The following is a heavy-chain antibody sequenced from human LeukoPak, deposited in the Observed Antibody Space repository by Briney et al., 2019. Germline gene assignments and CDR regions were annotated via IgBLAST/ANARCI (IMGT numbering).Heavy chain of an antibody. D-gene: IGHD3-3*01. J-gene: IGHJ5*02. CDR2: INPSGGST. CDR1: GYTFTSYY. Sequence: ASVKVSCKASGYTFTSYYMHWVRQAPGQGLEWMGIINPSGGSTSYAQKLQGRVTMTTDTSTSTAYMELRSLRSDDTAVYYCARDPMEWLLDNWFDPWGQGTLVTVSS. V-gene: IGHV1-46*01. CDR3: ARDPMEWLLDNWFDP.